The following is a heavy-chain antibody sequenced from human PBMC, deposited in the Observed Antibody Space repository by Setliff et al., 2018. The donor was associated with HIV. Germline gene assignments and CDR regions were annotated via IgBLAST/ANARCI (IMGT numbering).Heavy chain of an antibody. CDR1: GASVNSHY. CDR3: AGRLGATVFYYFDY. V-gene: IGHV4-59*02. CDR2: LYYNGNT. J-gene: IGHJ4*02. Sequence: SETLSLTCTVSGASVNSHYWAWIRQPPGKGLEWIGSLYYNGNTNYNPSLKSRVTISADTSKNQFSLKLRSVTAADTAVYYCAGRLGATVFYYFDYWGQGTLVTVSS. D-gene: IGHD3-16*01.